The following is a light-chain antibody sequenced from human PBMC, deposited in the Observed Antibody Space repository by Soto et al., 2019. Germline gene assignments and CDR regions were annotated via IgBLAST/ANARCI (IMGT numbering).Light chain of an antibody. V-gene: IGLV1-47*01. CDR2: RNN. CDR1: SSNIGSNY. J-gene: IGLJ2*01. CDR3: AAWDDSSVV. Sequence: QSVLTQPPSASGTPGQRVTISCSGSSSNIGSNYVYWYQQLPGTAPKLLIYRNNQRPSGVPDRFSGSKSGTSASLAISGLRSEDEADYYCAAWDDSSVVFGGVTQLTVL.